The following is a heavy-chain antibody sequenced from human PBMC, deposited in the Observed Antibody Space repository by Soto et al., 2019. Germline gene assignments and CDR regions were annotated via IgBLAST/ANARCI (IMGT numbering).Heavy chain of an antibody. Sequence: EVQLAESGGGLVLTGGSLRLSCAASGFSFVSYWMHWVRQVPGEGLAWVSRIKGNADNSDYADSVKGRFTISRDNAMNRLYLQMDSLRADDTGVYYCVRDFRGAGAGSGVDHWGQGTLVTVSS. V-gene: IGHV3-74*01. CDR3: VRDFRGAGAGSGVDH. CDR2: IKGNADNS. CDR1: GFSFVSYW. J-gene: IGHJ4*02. D-gene: IGHD6-19*01.